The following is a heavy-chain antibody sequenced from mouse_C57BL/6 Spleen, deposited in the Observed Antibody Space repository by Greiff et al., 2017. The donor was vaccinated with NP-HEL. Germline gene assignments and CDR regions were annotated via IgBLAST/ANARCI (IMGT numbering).Heavy chain of an antibody. CDR1: GYTFTDYY. CDR2: INPNNGGT. V-gene: IGHV1-26*01. D-gene: IGHD2-1*01. CDR3: ASRNYLAWFAY. J-gene: IGHJ3*01. Sequence: VQLQQSGPELVKPGASVKISCKASGYTFTDYYMNWVKQSHGKSLEWIGDINPNNGGTSYNQKFKGKATLTVDKSSSTAYMELRSLTSEDSAVYYCASRNYLAWFAYWGQGTLVTVSA.